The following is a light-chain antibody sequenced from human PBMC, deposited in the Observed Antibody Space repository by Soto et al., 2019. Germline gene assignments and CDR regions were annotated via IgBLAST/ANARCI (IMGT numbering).Light chain of an antibody. CDR3: QSFDLSLNAYV. V-gene: IGLV1-40*01. CDR2: GNI. Sequence: QSVLTQPPSVSGAPGQRVTISCTGSSSNIGAGYDVHWYQQRPGTAPKLLIFGNINRPSGVPDRFSGSKSGTSASLAITGLQAEDEGDYYCQSFDLSLNAYVFGTGTKLTVL. J-gene: IGLJ1*01. CDR1: SSNIGAGYD.